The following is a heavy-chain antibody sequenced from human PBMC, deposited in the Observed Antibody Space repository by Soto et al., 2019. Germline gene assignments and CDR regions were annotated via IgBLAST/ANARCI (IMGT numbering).Heavy chain of an antibody. V-gene: IGHV3-23*01. CDR3: AKGSVVGADFHYGMDV. Sequence: GGALRLSCAAAGFAFSIYGMSLVRQSPGKGLEWVSAVSGSGGSVYYADSVRGRFTISRDNSKNTLYLQVNSLRAEDTAIYYCAKGSVVGADFHYGMDVWGQATRVTFSS. CDR1: GFAFSIYG. J-gene: IGHJ6*02. CDR2: VSGSGGSV. D-gene: IGHD2-2*01.